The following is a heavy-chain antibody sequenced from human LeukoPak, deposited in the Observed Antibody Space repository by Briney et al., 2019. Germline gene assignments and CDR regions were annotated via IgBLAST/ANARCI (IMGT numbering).Heavy chain of an antibody. V-gene: IGHV1-2*06. D-gene: IGHD5-18*01. CDR3: ARVDTAMGRNFDY. J-gene: IGHJ4*02. CDR1: GYTFTGHY. CDR2: INPNSGGT. Sequence: ASVKVSCKASGYTFTGHYMHWVRQAPGQGLEWMGRINPNSGGTNYAQKFQGRVTMTRDTSISTAYMELSRLRSDDTAVYYCARVDTAMGRNFDYWGQGTLVTVSS.